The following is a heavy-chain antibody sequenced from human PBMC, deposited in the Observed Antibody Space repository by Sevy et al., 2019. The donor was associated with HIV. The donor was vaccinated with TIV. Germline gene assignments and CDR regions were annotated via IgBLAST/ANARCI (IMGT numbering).Heavy chain of an antibody. J-gene: IGHJ3*02. D-gene: IGHD2-15*01. V-gene: IGHV4-34*01. Sequence: PSLTCAVYGGSFSGYYWSWIRQPPGKGLEWIGEINHSGGTNYNPSLKSRVTISVDTSKNQISLKVNSVTAADTAVFYCARHCTGSSCSHAFDIWGQGTRVTVSS. CDR1: GGSFSGYY. CDR2: INHSGGT. CDR3: ARHCTGSSCSHAFDI.